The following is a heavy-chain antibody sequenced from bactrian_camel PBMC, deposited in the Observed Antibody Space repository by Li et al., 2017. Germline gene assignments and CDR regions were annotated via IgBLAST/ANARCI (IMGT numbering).Heavy chain of an antibody. CDR2: IATGSGNT. J-gene: IGHJ4*01. CDR1: GFTLERDD. D-gene: IGHD1*01. V-gene: IGHV3S63*01. CDR3: AADGYRAGNCLSLSDSSFFPY. Sequence: VQLVESGGGSVQAGGSLRLSRTASGFTLERDDVGWFRQAPGKEREGVARIATGSGNTYYADSVKGRFTISQDNAKNTVYLQMNSLKPEDTAMYYCAADGYRAGNCLSLSDSSFFPYWGQGTQVTVS.